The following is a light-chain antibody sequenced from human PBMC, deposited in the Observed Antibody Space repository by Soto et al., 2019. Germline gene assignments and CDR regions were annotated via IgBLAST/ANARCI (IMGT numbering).Light chain of an antibody. Sequence: DIQMTQSPSSVSASIGDRVTITCRASQGISTWLAWYQQKPGKAPKLLIYAASNMQGGVPSRFSGSGSGTDFTLTISSLQPEDSAIYFCQQANSFPHTFGQGTKLEI. CDR2: AAS. CDR3: QQANSFPHT. CDR1: QGISTW. V-gene: IGKV1-12*01. J-gene: IGKJ2*01.